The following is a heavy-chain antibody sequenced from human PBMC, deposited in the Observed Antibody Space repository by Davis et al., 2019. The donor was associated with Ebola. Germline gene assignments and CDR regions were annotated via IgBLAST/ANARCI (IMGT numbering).Heavy chain of an antibody. V-gene: IGHV3-53*01. D-gene: IGHD3-22*01. J-gene: IGHJ3*02. CDR2: ISGSGGST. CDR1: GFTVSSNY. Sequence: GGSLRLSCAASGFTVSSNYMSWVRQAPGKGLEWVSAISGSGGSTYYADSVKGRFTISRDNSKNTLYLQMNSLRAEDTAVYYCARQWLLEYAFDIWGQGTMVTVSS. CDR3: ARQWLLEYAFDI.